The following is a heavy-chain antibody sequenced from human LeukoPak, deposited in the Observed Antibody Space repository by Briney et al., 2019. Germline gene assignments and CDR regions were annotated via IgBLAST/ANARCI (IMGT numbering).Heavy chain of an antibody. V-gene: IGHV3-48*01. J-gene: IGHJ4*02. D-gene: IGHD1-1*01. CDR1: GFTFSSFS. Sequence: PGGSLRLTCAASGFTFSSFSMNWVRKAPGKGLEWVSYISSSSSMIYYADSVKGRFTISRDNSKNTLYLQMSSLRAVDTAVYYCVKDNEAGGSPFDRWGQGTLVTVSS. CDR3: VKDNEAGGSPFDR. CDR2: ISSSSSMI.